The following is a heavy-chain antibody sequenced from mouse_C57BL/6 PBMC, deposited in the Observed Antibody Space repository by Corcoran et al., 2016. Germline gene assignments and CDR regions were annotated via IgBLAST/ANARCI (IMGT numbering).Heavy chain of an antibody. CDR2: IYPGDGDT. D-gene: IGHD1-1*01. J-gene: IGHJ1*03. CDR1: GYAFSSYW. CDR3: AREITAVVGYFDV. V-gene: IGHV1-80*01. Sequence: QVQLQQSGAELVKPGASVKISCKASGYAFSSYWMNWVKQRPGEGLEWIGQIYPGDGDTNYNGKFKGKATLTADKSSSTAYMQLSSLTSEDSAVYFCAREITAVVGYFDVWGTGTTVTVSS.